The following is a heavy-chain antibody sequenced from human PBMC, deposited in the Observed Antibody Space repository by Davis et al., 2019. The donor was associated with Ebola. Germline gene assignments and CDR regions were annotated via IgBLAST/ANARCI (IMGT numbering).Heavy chain of an antibody. D-gene: IGHD5-18*01. J-gene: IGHJ4*02. Sequence: GGSLRLSCAASGFTFSSTYMSWVRQAPGKGLEWVSVIYRGGSTYYTDSVKGRFTISRDNSKNTLYLQMNSLRAEDTAVYYCARARDTAKRYYFDYWGQGTLVTVSS. V-gene: IGHV3-53*01. CDR2: IYRGGST. CDR1: GFTFSSTY. CDR3: ARARDTAKRYYFDY.